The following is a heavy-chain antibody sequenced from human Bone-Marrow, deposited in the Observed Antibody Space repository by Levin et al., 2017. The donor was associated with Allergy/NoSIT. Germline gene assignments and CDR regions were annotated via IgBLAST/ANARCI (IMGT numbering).Heavy chain of an antibody. CDR3: ARVGRRRGLGYFDY. CDR2: INHSGST. CDR1: GGSFSGYY. D-gene: IGHD3-16*01. V-gene: IGHV4-34*01. J-gene: IGHJ4*02. Sequence: SETLSLTCAVYGGSFSGYYWSWIRQPPGKGLEWIGEINHSGSTNYNPSLKSRVTISVDTSKNQFSLKLSSVTAADTAVYYCARVGRRRGLGYFDYWGQGTLVTVSS.